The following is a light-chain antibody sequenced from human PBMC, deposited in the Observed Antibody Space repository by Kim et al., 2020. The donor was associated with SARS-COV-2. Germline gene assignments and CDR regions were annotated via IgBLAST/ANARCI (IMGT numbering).Light chain of an antibody. Sequence: SSELTQDPAVSVALGQTVRITCQGDSLRNYYASWYQQKPGQAPVLVIYGRNNRPSGIPDRFSGSSSGNTASLTITGAQAEDGADYYCNSRDSSGNHYVFGPGTKVTVL. CDR1: SLRNYY. V-gene: IGLV3-19*01. J-gene: IGLJ1*01. CDR3: NSRDSSGNHYV. CDR2: GRN.